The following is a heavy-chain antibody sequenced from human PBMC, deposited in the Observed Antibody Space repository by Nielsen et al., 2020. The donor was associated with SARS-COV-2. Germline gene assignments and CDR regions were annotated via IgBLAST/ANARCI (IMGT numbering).Heavy chain of an antibody. D-gene: IGHD3-3*01. CDR3: ARAPYYDFWSGSYYFDY. CDR2: IYYSGST. V-gene: IGHV4-59*01. Sequence: GSLRLSCTVSGGSISSYYWSWIRQPPGKGLEWIGYIYYSGSTNYNPSLKSRVTISVDTSKNQFSLKLSSVTAADTAVYYCARAPYYDFWSGSYYFDYWGQGTLVTVSS. CDR1: GGSISSYY. J-gene: IGHJ4*02.